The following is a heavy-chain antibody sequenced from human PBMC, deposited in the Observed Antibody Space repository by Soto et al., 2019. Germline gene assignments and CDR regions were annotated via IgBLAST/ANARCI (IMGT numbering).Heavy chain of an antibody. CDR3: AGSLSSSWGYNWFDP. Sequence: LCLTYSVAGGAISSGGYSCSWISQHPGKGLEWIGYIYYSGSTYYNPSLKSRVTISVDTSKNQFSLKLSSVTAADTAVYYCAGSLSSSWGYNWFDPWGQGTLVTVSS. CDR1: GGAISSGGYS. V-gene: IGHV4-31*03. J-gene: IGHJ5*02. D-gene: IGHD6-13*01. CDR2: IYYSGST.